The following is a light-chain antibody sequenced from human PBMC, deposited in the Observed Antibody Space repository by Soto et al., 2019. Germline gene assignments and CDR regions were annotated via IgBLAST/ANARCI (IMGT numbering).Light chain of an antibody. CDR2: AAS. CDR3: QQGHSAPLT. CDR1: QTISRN. Sequence: DIQMTQSPSSLSASVGDRVTITCRASQTISRNLNWYQQKPGKAPDLLIFAASNLQSGVPSRFSGSGSGADFTLTISSLQPEDFANYYCQQGHSAPLTFGGGTKVEIK. J-gene: IGKJ4*01. V-gene: IGKV1-39*01.